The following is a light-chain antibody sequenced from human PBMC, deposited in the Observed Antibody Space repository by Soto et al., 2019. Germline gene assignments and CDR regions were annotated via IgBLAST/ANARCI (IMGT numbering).Light chain of an antibody. CDR1: ESISRH. J-gene: IGKJ5*01. Sequence: DIQMTQSPSSLSASVGDRVTITCRASESISRHLNWYQQKPGKAPKILIYAASSLQNGVPSRFLGSGSGTDFTLTITNLQPEDFATYYCQQTYSTLSITFGQGTRL. V-gene: IGKV1-39*01. CDR2: AAS. CDR3: QQTYSTLSIT.